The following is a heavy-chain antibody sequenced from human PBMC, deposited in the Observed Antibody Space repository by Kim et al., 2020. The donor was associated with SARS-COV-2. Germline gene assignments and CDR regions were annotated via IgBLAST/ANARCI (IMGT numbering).Heavy chain of an antibody. CDR2: ISGSGGST. CDR3: AKDPITMIVVDMGYFDY. J-gene: IGHJ4*02. V-gene: IGHV3-23*01. D-gene: IGHD3-22*01. Sequence: GGSLRLSCAASGFTFSSYAMSWVRQAPGKGLEWVSAISGSGGSTYYADSVKGRFTISRDNSKNTLYLQMNSLRAEDTAVYYCAKDPITMIVVDMGYFDYWGQGTLVTVSS. CDR1: GFTFSSYA.